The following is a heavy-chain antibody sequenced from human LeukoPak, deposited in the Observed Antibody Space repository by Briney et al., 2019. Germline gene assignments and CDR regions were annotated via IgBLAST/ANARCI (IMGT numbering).Heavy chain of an antibody. Sequence: SAKVSCKASGNTFTGYYMHWVRQAPGQGLEWMGWINPNSGGTNYAQKFQGRVTMTRDTSISTAYMELSRLRSDDTAVYYCAGGSLVPTKYYYYYMDVWGKGTTVAVSS. CDR1: GNTFTGYY. CDR2: INPNSGGT. D-gene: IGHD5-12*01. V-gene: IGHV1-2*02. J-gene: IGHJ6*03. CDR3: AGGSLVPTKYYYYYMDV.